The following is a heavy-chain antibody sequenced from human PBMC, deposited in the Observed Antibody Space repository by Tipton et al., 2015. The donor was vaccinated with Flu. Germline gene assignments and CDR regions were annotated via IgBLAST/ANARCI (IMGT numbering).Heavy chain of an antibody. CDR1: GFIFDDYA. V-gene: IGHV3-9*01. Sequence: SLRLSCEASGFIFDDYALHWVRQAPGKGLEWVSGISYNSGQIGYADSVKGRFFISRDNAKSTLHLQMNSLRSEDTALYYCVKVGARLEFHYYGLDVWGQGTSVTVSS. D-gene: IGHD1-26*01. CDR3: VKVGARLEFHYYGLDV. J-gene: IGHJ6*02. CDR2: ISYNSGQI.